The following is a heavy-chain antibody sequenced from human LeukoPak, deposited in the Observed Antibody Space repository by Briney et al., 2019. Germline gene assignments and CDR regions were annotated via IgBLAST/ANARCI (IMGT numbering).Heavy chain of an antibody. Sequence: SETLSLTCTVSGGSISSYRWSWIRQPPGKGLEWIGYIYYSGSTNYNPSLKSRVTISVDTSKNQFSLKLSSVTAADTAVYYCARGPYSYDSSGAFDIWGQGTMVTVSS. D-gene: IGHD3-22*01. CDR3: ARGPYSYDSSGAFDI. J-gene: IGHJ3*02. CDR1: GGSISSYR. V-gene: IGHV4-59*01. CDR2: IYYSGST.